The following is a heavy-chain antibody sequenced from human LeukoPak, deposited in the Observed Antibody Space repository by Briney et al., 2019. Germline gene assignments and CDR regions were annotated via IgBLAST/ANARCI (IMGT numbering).Heavy chain of an antibody. CDR3: ARTSYSSGHAFDY. Sequence: GASVKVSCKASGYTFTSYAMHWVRQAPGQRLEWMGWSNASNGNTKYSQEFQGRVTITRDTSASTAYMELSSLRSEDMAVYYCARTSYSSGHAFDYWGQGTLVTVSS. J-gene: IGHJ4*02. D-gene: IGHD6-19*01. V-gene: IGHV1-3*02. CDR2: SNASNGNT. CDR1: GYTFTSYA.